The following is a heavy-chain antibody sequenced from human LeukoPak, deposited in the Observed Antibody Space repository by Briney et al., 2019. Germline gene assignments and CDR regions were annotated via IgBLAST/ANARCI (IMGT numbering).Heavy chain of an antibody. J-gene: IGHJ4*02. D-gene: IGHD3-22*01. V-gene: IGHV3-30-3*01. CDR3: TSDIGYFITSPAFDY. CDR2: ISYDGGIY. Sequence: PARSLRLSCAASGITFSSYAMHWVRQAPGKGLEWVAVISYDGGIYYYPDSVKGRFTTSKDNSKNTLHLQINSLRSDDTAVHYCTSDIGYFITSPAFDYGGEGSLVTVSS. CDR1: GITFSSYA.